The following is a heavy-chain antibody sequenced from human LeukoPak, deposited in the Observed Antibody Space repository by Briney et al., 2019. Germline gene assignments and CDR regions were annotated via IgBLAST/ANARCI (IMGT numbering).Heavy chain of an antibody. CDR3: ARRQDGYNRFFDY. CDR2: INPNSGGT. CDR1: GGTFISNA. Sequence: ASVKVSCKASGGTFISNAISWVRQARGQGLEWTGWINPNSGGTNYAQKFQGRVTMTRDTSISTAYMELSRLRSDDTAVYYCARRQDGYNRFFDYWGQGTLVTVSS. D-gene: IGHD5-24*01. V-gene: IGHV1-2*02. J-gene: IGHJ4*02.